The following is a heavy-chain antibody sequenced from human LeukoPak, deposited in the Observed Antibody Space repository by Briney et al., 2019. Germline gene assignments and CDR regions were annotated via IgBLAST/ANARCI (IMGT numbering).Heavy chain of an antibody. D-gene: IGHD3-22*01. J-gene: IGHJ4*02. CDR2: ISSSGSTI. V-gene: IGHV3-48*03. Sequence: GGSLRLSCAASGFTFSSYEMNWVRQAPGKGLEWVSYISSSGSTIYYADSVKGRFTISRDNAKNSLYLQMNSLGAEDTAVYYCAGITYYYDDYWGQGTLVTVSS. CDR1: GFTFSSYE. CDR3: AGITYYYDDY.